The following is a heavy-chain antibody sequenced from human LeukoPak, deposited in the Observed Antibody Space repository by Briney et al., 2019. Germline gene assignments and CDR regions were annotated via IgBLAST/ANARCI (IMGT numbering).Heavy chain of an antibody. J-gene: IGHJ4*02. CDR1: GFTFSSYG. CDR2: IWYDGSNK. Sequence: GGSLRLSCAASGFTFSSYGMHWVRQAPGKGLEWVAVIWYDGSNKYCADSVKGRFTISRDNSKNTLYLQMNSLRAEDTAVYYCARDKVTRYYDSSGYSDYWGQGTLVTVSS. V-gene: IGHV3-33*01. D-gene: IGHD3-22*01. CDR3: ARDKVTRYYDSSGYSDY.